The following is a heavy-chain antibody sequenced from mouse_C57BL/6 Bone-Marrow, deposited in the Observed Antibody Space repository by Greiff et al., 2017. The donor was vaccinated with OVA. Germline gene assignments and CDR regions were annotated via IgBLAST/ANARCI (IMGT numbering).Heavy chain of an antibody. V-gene: IGHV5-4*01. CDR2: ISDGGSYT. CDR1: GFTFSSYA. CDR3: ARDIY. J-gene: IGHJ2*01. Sequence: EVHLVESGGGLVKPGGSLKLSCAASGFTFSSYAMSWVRQTPEKRLEWVATISDGGSYTYYPDNVKGRFTISRDNAKNNLYLQMSHLKSEDTAMYYCARDIYWGQGTTLTVSS.